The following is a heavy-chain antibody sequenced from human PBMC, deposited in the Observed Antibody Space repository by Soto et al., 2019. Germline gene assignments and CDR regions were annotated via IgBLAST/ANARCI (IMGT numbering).Heavy chain of an antibody. Sequence: PSETLSLTCTVSGGSISSSSYYWGWIRQPPGKGLEWIGSIYYSGSTYYNPSLKSRVTISVDTSKNQFSLKLSSVTAADTAVYYCAKRIRRNGGSLDYWSQGTLVTVSS. V-gene: IGHV4-39*01. D-gene: IGHD2-15*01. CDR2: IYYSGST. CDR3: AKRIRRNGGSLDY. J-gene: IGHJ4*02. CDR1: GGSISSSSYY.